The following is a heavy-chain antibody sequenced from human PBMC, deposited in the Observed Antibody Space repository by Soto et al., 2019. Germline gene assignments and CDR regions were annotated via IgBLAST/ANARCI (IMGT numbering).Heavy chain of an antibody. CDR2: ISAYNGNT. V-gene: IGHV1-18*01. D-gene: IGHD4-17*01. J-gene: IGHJ5*02. CDR3: ARDLSYGGWFDP. Sequence: QVQLVQSGAEVKKPGASVKVSCKASGYTFTSYGINWVRQAPGQGLEWMGWISAYNGNTNYAQKIQGRVTMTTDTCTSTAYMELRSLGSADTAVYYCARDLSYGGWFDPWGQGTLVTVSS. CDR1: GYTFTSYG.